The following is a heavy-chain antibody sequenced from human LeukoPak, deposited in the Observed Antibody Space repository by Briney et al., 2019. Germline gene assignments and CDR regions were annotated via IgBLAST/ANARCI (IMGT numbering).Heavy chain of an antibody. CDR1: GFTFSNYY. J-gene: IGHJ4*02. D-gene: IGHD2-21*02. CDR2: IKHDGSEK. CDR3: ARSNCGGDCYLGFDC. V-gene: IGHV3-7*01. Sequence: GGSLRLSCAASGFTFSNYYMSWVRQAPGKGLEWVANIKHDGSEKYYVDSVKGRFTISRDNADNSLYLQMSSLRAEDTALYYCARSNCGGDCYLGFDCWGQGTLVTVSS.